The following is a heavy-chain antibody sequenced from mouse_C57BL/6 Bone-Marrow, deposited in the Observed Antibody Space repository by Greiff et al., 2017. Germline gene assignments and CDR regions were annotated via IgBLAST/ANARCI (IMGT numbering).Heavy chain of an antibody. Sequence: VHVKQSGPELVKPGASVKLSCTASGFNITDYYMHWVKQRPEQGLEWIGMIDPEYGETKYAPKFQGKATITADTSSNTAYLQLISVESEDTYVYYCASRGYFDVWGTGTTVTVSS. CDR2: IDPEYGET. V-gene: IGHV14-2*01. CDR1: GFNITDYY. J-gene: IGHJ1*03. CDR3: ASRGYFDV.